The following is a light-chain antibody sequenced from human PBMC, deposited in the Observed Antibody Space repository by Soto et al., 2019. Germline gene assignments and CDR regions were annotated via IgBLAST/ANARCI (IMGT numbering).Light chain of an antibody. J-gene: IGKJ4*01. Sequence: DIVLTQSPGTLSLSPGERATLSCRASQSVSSNYLAWYQQRPGLAPRLLIYDASSRATGILDRLSGSGSGTDFTLTISRLEPEDFAVYYCQQYGSSPTFGGGTKVDIK. CDR3: QQYGSSPT. V-gene: IGKV3D-20*01. CDR1: QSVSSNY. CDR2: DAS.